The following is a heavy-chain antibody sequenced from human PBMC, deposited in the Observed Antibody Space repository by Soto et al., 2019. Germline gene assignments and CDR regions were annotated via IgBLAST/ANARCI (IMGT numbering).Heavy chain of an antibody. D-gene: IGHD3-3*01. CDR2: INPNTGGT. Sequence: QVQLVQSGAEVKKPGASVKVSCKASGYTFTGYYMHWVRQAPGQGLEWMVWINPNTGGTNYAQKFQGRVTMTRDTSISTAYMEVSRLRSDDTAVYYCARKDESLDENYEFWSCYTNWFDPWGQGTLVTVSS. J-gene: IGHJ5*02. V-gene: IGHV1-2*02. CDR1: GYTFTGYY. CDR3: ARKDESLDENYEFWSCYTNWFDP.